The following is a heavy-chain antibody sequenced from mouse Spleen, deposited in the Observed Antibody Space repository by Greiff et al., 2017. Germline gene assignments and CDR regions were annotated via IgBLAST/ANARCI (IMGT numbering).Heavy chain of an antibody. Sequence: ESGPGLVKPSQSLSLTCSVTGYSITSGYYWNWIRQFPGNKLEWMGYITYDDSNNYNPSLKNRISITRDTSKNQFFLKLNSVTTEDTATYYCARDRGAGRLRPFAYWGQGTLVTVSA. CDR3: ARDRGAGRLRPFAY. CDR2: ITYDDSN. CDR1: GYSITSGYY. D-gene: IGHD2-4*01. J-gene: IGHJ3*01. V-gene: IGHV3-6*01.